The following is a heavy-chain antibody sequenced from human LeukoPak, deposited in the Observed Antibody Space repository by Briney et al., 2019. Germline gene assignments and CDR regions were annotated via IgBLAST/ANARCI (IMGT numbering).Heavy chain of an antibody. D-gene: IGHD4-23*01. V-gene: IGHV3-30*03. CDR2: ISYDGSKK. J-gene: IGHJ4*02. CDR3: ARGHPHGWELYLDY. CDR1: GFTVSSNY. Sequence: AGGSLRLSCAASGFTVSSNYMSWVRQAPGKGLEWVAGISYDGSKKYYADPVKGRFTISRDSSENTLYLQTNSLRVEDTAVYYCARGHPHGWELYLDYWGQGTLVTVSS.